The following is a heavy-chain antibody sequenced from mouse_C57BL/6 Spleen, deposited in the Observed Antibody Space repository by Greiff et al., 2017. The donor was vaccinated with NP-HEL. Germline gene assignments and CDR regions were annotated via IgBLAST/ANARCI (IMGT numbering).Heavy chain of an antibody. J-gene: IGHJ4*01. CDR2: INPGSGGT. CDR1: GYAFTNYL. D-gene: IGHD6-5*01. Sequence: QVQLQQSGAELVRPGTSVKVSCKASGYAFTNYLIEWVKQRPGQGLEWIGVINPGSGGTNYNEKFKGKATLTADKSSSTAYMQLSSLTSEDSAVYFCARWTYDSYAMDYWGQGTSVTVSS. CDR3: ARWTYDSYAMDY. V-gene: IGHV1-54*01.